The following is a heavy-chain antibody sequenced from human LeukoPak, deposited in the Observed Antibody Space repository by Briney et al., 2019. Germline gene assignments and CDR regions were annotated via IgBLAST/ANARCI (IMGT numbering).Heavy chain of an antibody. D-gene: IGHD2/OR15-2a*01. J-gene: IGHJ4*02. CDR1: GGSFSGYY. Sequence: SETLSLTCAVYGGSFSGYYWGWIRQPPGKGLEWIVSMYYSGGTYYNPSLKSRVTISVDTSKNQFSLKLSSATAADTAVCYCARHHRPYSTFDYWGQGTLATVFS. CDR2: MYYSGGT. V-gene: IGHV4-39*01. CDR3: ARHHRPYSTFDY.